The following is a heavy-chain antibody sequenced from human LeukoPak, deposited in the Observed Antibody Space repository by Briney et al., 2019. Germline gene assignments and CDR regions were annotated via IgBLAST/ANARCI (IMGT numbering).Heavy chain of an antibody. CDR3: ARGGDWGETGAFDI. CDR2: ISYDGSNK. D-gene: IGHD2-21*02. CDR1: GFTVSSNY. V-gene: IGHV3-30*03. J-gene: IGHJ3*02. Sequence: TLSLSCAVSGFTVSSNYMSWVRQPPGKGLGWVAEISYDGSNKYYANSVKSRFTISRDNSKNTLYLQMNSLRAEDTAVYSCARGGDWGETGAFDIWGQGTMVTVSS.